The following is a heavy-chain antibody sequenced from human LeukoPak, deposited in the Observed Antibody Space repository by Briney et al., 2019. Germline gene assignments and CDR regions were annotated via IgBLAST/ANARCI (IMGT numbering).Heavy chain of an antibody. CDR2: ISGSGGST. D-gene: IGHD2-15*01. Sequence: GGSLRLSCAASGFTFGSYAMSWVRQAPGKGLEWVSAISGSGGSTYYADSVKGRFTISRDNSKNTLYLQMNSLRAEDTAVYYCAKGGYCSGGSCYSAYYFDYWGQGTLVTVSS. V-gene: IGHV3-23*01. J-gene: IGHJ4*02. CDR1: GFTFGSYA. CDR3: AKGGYCSGGSCYSAYYFDY.